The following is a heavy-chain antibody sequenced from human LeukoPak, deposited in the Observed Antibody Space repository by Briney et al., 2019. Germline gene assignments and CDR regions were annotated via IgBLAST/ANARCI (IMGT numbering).Heavy chain of an antibody. CDR2: ISSDGTTT. V-gene: IGHV3-74*01. Sequence: PGGSLRLSCAASGFNITNYWMHWVRQAPGQGLVWVSRISSDGTTTNYADSVRGRFTISSDNAKNMLYLQMNSLRAEDTAIYYCVVIVLGWGQGTLVTVSS. CDR1: GFNITNYW. D-gene: IGHD2-8*02. CDR3: VVIVLG. J-gene: IGHJ4*02.